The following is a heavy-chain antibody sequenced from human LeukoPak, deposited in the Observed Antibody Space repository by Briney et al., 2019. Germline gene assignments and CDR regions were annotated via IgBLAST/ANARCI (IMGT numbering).Heavy chain of an antibody. CDR2: ITSSSSTM. CDR1: GFPFSSYS. V-gene: IGHV3-48*01. J-gene: IGHJ4*02. Sequence: GGSLRPSCAASGFPFSSYSMNWVRQAPGKGLDWVSYITSSSSTMYYADAVKGRFAISRDNAKNSLYLQMNRLRAEDTAVYYCARKSGSSGYPFDYWGQGILVTVSS. D-gene: IGHD3-22*01. CDR3: ARKSGSSGYPFDY.